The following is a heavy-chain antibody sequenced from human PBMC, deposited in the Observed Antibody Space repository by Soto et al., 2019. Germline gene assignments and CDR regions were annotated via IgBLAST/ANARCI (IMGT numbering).Heavy chain of an antibody. J-gene: IGHJ6*02. CDR2: ISGSGGST. CDR1: GFTLSSYA. CDR3: AKDRGDCTNGVCYFNYYGMDV. Sequence: GGSLRLSPSASGFTLSSYAMSGVRQAPGKGLEWVSTISGSGGSTYYADSVKGRFTISRDNSKNTLYLQMNSLRAEDTAVYYCAKDRGDCTNGVCYFNYYGMDVWGQGTTVTVSS. V-gene: IGHV3-23*01. D-gene: IGHD2-8*01.